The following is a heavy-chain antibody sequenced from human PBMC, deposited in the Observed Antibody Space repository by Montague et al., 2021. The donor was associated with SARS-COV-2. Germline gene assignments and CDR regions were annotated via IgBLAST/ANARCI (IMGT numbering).Heavy chain of an antibody. CDR1: GFSLSTSGVG. Sequence: PALVKPTQTLTLTCTFSGFSLSTSGVGVGWIRQPPGKALEWLALVSWDDDNRYNPSVKRRVTVTKGTSENQVVLTMTNMDPVDTATYYCARRLYCSSTNCPYYFDKWGQGTPVTVSS. CDR2: VSWDDDN. J-gene: IGHJ4*02. V-gene: IGHV2-5*02. D-gene: IGHD2-2*01. CDR3: ARRLYCSSTNCPYYFDK.